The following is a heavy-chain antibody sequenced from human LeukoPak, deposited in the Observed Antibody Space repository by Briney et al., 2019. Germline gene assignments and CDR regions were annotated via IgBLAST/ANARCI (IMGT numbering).Heavy chain of an antibody. Sequence: ASVKVSCKASGYIFDIYALIWVRQAPGQGLELMGWINTNTGNPTYAQGFTGRFVFSLDTSVSTAYLQISSLKAEDTAVYYCAREDGYNIDYWGQGTLVTVSS. CDR3: AREDGYNIDY. CDR2: INTNTGNP. J-gene: IGHJ4*02. D-gene: IGHD5-24*01. V-gene: IGHV7-4-1*02. CDR1: GYIFDIYA.